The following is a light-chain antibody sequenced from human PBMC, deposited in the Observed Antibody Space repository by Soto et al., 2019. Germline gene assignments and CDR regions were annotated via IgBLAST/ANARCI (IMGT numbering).Light chain of an antibody. Sequence: QAVVTQPPSASGTPGQGVTISCSGSSSNIGSNYVYWYQQLPRTAPKLLISRNDRRPSGVPDRFSGSKSGTSASLAISGLRSEDEAVYYCATWDDSLSAHVAFGGGTKVTVL. CDR2: RND. V-gene: IGLV1-47*01. J-gene: IGLJ2*01. CDR1: SSNIGSNY. CDR3: ATWDDSLSAHVA.